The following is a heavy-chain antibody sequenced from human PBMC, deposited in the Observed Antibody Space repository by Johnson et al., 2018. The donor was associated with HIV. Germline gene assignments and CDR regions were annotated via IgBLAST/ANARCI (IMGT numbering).Heavy chain of an antibody. CDR2: IWYDGSNK. D-gene: IGHD5-24*01. CDR1: EFTFSTYV. J-gene: IGHJ3*02. V-gene: IGHV3-33*08. CDR3: ARVLNARPQWALDI. Sequence: QVQLVESGGGAVQPGKSLRLSCAASEFTFSTYVMHWVRQAPGKGLEWVAVIWYDGSNKYYADSVKGRFTISRDNARNFLYLQMNSVRAEDTALYFCARVLNARPQWALDIWGQGTMVTVSS.